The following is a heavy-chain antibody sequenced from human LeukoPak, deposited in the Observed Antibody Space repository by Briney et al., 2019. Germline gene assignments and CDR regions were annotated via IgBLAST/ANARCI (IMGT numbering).Heavy chain of an antibody. CDR1: RFTFSNAR. J-gene: IGHJ4*02. Sequence: GGSLRLSRAASRFTFSNARMSWVRQARGKGLEWVGRIKSKTDGGTTHYAAPVKGRFTTSRDDSKNTLYLQMNSLKTEDTAVYYCTTEPTDVLRYSWGQGTLVTVSS. CDR2: IKSKTDGGTT. D-gene: IGHD2-8*01. V-gene: IGHV3-15*01. CDR3: TTEPTDVLRYS.